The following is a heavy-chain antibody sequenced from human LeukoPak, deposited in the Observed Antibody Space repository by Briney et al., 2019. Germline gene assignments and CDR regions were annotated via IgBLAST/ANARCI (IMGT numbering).Heavy chain of an antibody. J-gene: IGHJ5*02. CDR3: ARRSPYNYGSGSYRGTGGFDP. Sequence: SETLSLTCIVSGASISSSGYYWVWLRQPPGKGLEWIGSIYYIGSTYYNPSLKSRVTISVDTSKNQFSLRLSSVTAADTAVYYCARRSPYNYGSGSYRGTGGFDPWGQGTLVTVSS. D-gene: IGHD3-10*01. CDR2: IYYIGST. CDR1: GASISSSGYY. V-gene: IGHV4-39*07.